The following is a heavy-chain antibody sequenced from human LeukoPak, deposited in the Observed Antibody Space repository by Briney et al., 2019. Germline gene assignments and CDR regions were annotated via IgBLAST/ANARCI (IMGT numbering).Heavy chain of an antibody. CDR3: AGIIFTGVGGRGYFAH. D-gene: IGHD2-15*01. Sequence: TGGSLRLSCAASGFTFSSYWMYWVRQAPGKGLECVANIKHDGSEKDYMDSVKGRFTISRDNAKNSLYLQMDSLRVEDTAVYYCAGIIFTGVGGRGYFAHWGQGSLVIVSS. J-gene: IGHJ4*02. CDR1: GFTFSSYW. V-gene: IGHV3-7*01. CDR2: IKHDGSEK.